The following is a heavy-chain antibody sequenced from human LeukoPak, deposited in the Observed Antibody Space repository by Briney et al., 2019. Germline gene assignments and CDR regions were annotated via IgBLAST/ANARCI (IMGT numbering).Heavy chain of an antibody. D-gene: IGHD3-10*01. CDR1: GGTFSSYA. CDR2: IIPIFGTA. Sequence: ASVKVSCKASGGTFSSYAISWVRQAPGQGLEWMGGIIPIFGTANYAQKFQGRVTITADESTSTAYMELSSLRSEDTAVYYCARSPRGVPGSDDDGMDVWGQGTTVTVSS. V-gene: IGHV1-69*13. J-gene: IGHJ6*02. CDR3: ARSPRGVPGSDDDGMDV.